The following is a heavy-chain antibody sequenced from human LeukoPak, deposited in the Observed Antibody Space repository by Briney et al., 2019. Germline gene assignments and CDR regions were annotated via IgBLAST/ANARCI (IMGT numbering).Heavy chain of an antibody. Sequence: SETLSLTCTVSGGSISSSSYYWGWIRQPPGKGLEWIGSIYYSGSTYYNPSLKSRVTISVDTSKNQFSLKLSSVTAADTAVFYCARHGGYCSSTSCPRGRFDPWGQGTLVTVSS. J-gene: IGHJ5*02. V-gene: IGHV4-39*01. CDR2: IYYSGST. CDR1: GGSISSSSYY. CDR3: ARHGGYCSSTSCPRGRFDP. D-gene: IGHD2-2*01.